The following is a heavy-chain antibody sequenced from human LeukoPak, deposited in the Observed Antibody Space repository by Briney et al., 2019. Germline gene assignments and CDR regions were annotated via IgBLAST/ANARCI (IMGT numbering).Heavy chain of an antibody. CDR1: GFTFSLYA. D-gene: IGHD4-23*01. CDR3: AKEGRWLDS. V-gene: IGHV3-23*01. Sequence: PGGSLRLSCAASGFTFSLYAMSWVRQTPGKGLEWISTISGSGDNTYYADSVKGRFTISRDNSKNTLYLQINSLRTEDTAVYFCAKEGRWLDSWGQGTLVTVSS. CDR2: ISGSGDNT. J-gene: IGHJ4*02.